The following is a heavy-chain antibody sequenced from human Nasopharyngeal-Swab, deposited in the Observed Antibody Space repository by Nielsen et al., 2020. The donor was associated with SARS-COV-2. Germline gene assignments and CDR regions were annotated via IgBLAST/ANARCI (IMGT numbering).Heavy chain of an antibody. J-gene: IGHJ6*02. CDR1: GFTFSNAW. Sequence: ERALRLSCAASGFTFSNAWMSWVRQAPGKGLEWVGRIKSKTDGGTTDYAAPVKSRFTISSADSKNTLYLPMNSLKTEDTAVYYCTRGGLYGMDVWGQGTTVTVSS. CDR3: TRGGLYGMDV. D-gene: IGHD3-16*01. V-gene: IGHV3-15*01. CDR2: IKSKTDGGTT.